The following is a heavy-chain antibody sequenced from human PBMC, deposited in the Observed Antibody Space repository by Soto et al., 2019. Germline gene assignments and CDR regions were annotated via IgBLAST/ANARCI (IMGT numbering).Heavy chain of an antibody. J-gene: IGHJ4*02. CDR2: ISGCNGKT. V-gene: IGHV1-18*01. D-gene: IGHD3-22*01. Sequence: QVQLVQSGAEVKKPGASVKVSCKTSGYTFTTYGVSWVRQAPGQGLEWLGWISGCNGKTNYAHKVQGRVLLSTDASTSTAYMEFRSMRSDDTSIYYCARSPQHSYNSSGTTYYWGQGTLVTVSS. CDR1: GYTFTTYG. CDR3: ARSPQHSYNSSGTTYY.